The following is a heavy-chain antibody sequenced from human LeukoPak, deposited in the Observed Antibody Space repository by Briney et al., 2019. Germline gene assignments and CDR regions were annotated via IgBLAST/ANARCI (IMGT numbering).Heavy chain of an antibody. D-gene: IGHD6-13*01. J-gene: IGHJ4*02. V-gene: IGHV3-33*01. Sequence: GRSLRLSCAASGFTFSSYGMHWVRQAPGKGLEWVAAIWYDGSNKYYADSVKGRFTISRDNSKNTLYLQMNSLRAEDTAVYYCARPFAAAADYYFDYWGQGTLVTVSS. CDR3: ARPFAAAADYYFDY. CDR2: IWYDGSNK. CDR1: GFTFSSYG.